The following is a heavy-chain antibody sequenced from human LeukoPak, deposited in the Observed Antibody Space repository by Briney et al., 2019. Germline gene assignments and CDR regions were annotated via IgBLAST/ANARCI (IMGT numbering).Heavy chain of an antibody. CDR2: VNSEGTST. V-gene: IGHV3-74*01. J-gene: IGHJ4*02. D-gene: IGHD6-19*01. CDR1: GFTFSSQW. CDR3: ARESLRAGYSSGWSCFDY. Sequence: PGGSLRLSCASTGFTFSSQWMHWVRQPPAKGLVWVSRVNSEGTSTRYADSVKGRFTISRDNATNTLYLQMNSLRAEDTAVYYCARESLRAGYSSGWSCFDYWGQGTLVTVSS.